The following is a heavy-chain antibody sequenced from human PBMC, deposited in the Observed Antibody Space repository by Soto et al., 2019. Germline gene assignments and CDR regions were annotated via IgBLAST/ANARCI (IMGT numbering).Heavy chain of an antibody. CDR2: VYHSGST. CDR3: ARTSMSGTRFED. CDR1: GGSISTSNW. V-gene: IGHV4-4*02. J-gene: IGHJ4*02. Sequence: QVQLQESGPGLVKPSGTLSLTCAVSGGSISTSNWWSWVRQPPGKVLEWIGEVYHSGSTNYNPSCKSRVAMSGDKSKNQFSLKLNSVTAADTALYYCARTSMSGTRFEDWGQGSLVTVPS. D-gene: IGHD1-20*01.